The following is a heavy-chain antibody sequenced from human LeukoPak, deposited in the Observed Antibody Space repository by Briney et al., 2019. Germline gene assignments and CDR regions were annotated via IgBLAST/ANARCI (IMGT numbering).Heavy chain of an antibody. CDR2: ISGSGDST. D-gene: IGHD3-22*01. Sequence: GGSLRLSCAASGFTFSNYAMSWVRQAPGKGLEWVSDISGSGDSTNYADSVKGRFTISRDNSKNTLYLQMNSLRAEDTAVYYCANYDSSGYYYEDAFDIWGQGTMVTVSS. J-gene: IGHJ3*02. CDR3: ANYDSSGYYYEDAFDI. V-gene: IGHV3-23*01. CDR1: GFTFSNYA.